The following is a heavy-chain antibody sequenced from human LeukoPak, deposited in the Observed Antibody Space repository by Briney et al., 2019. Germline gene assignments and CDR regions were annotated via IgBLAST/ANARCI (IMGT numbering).Heavy chain of an antibody. CDR2: ISGSGGIT. V-gene: IGHV3-23*01. CDR1: GFTFSSYG. D-gene: IGHD5-18*01. CDR3: AKDLGRYSYGIIDF. J-gene: IGHJ4*02. Sequence: GGSLRLSCAASGFTFSSYGMNWVRQAPGKGLEWVSGISGSGGITYYADSVKGRFAISRDNSKNTLYLQVNSLRAEDTAVYYCAKDLGRYSYGIIDFWGQGTLVTVSS.